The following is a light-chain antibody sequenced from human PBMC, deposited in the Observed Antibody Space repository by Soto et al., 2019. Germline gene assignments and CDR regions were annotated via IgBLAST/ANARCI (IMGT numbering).Light chain of an antibody. V-gene: IGLV1-51*01. CDR2: DNN. CDR1: SSNIGNNY. CDR3: GTWDDSLSAGV. Sequence: QSVLTQPPSVSAAPGQRVTISCSGSSSNIGNNYVSWYQQLPGTAPKLLIFDNNKRPSGIPDRFSGSKSGTSAILGITGLQTGDEADYYCGTWDDSLSAGVFGGGTQLTVL. J-gene: IGLJ2*01.